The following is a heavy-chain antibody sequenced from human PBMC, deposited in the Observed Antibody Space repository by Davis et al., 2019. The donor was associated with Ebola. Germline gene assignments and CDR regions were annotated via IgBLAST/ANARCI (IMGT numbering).Heavy chain of an antibody. CDR3: ARLGDIVVVVAAPFDY. V-gene: IGHV3-30*02. Sequence: GGSLRLSCAASGFTFSSYGMHWVRQAPGTGLEWVAVIWYDGSNKYYADSVKGRFTISRDNSKNTLYLQMNSLRAEDTAVYYCARLGDIVVVVAAPFDYWGQGTLVTVSS. CDR2: IWYDGSNK. CDR1: GFTFSSYG. J-gene: IGHJ4*02. D-gene: IGHD2-15*01.